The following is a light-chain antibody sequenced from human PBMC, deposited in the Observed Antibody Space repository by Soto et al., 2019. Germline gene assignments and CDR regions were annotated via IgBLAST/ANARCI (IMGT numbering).Light chain of an antibody. CDR2: GTS. V-gene: IGKV3-20*01. CDR1: QSVDSSF. J-gene: IGKJ1*01. CDR3: QQYGSSPWT. Sequence: EIVLTQSPGTMSLSPGERAILSCRASQSVDSSFVAWVQQKPGQAPRLLIYGTSSSATGIPDRFSGSGSGTDFTLTSNRLEPEDFAMYFFQQYGSSPWTSGQGTKVE.